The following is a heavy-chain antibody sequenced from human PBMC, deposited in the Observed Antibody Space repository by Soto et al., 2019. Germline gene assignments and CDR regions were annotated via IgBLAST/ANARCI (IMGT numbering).Heavy chain of an antibody. V-gene: IGHV1-18*01. Sequence: VQLVQSGSEVKKTGASVKVSCKASGYVFSSYGITWVRQAPGQGLEWMGWINAFNGDTNYAQKFQGRGTVTTDTSTDTAYMALRSLISDATAVYYCASPGGSSRHDFNLWGQGTMVTVSS. D-gene: IGHD6-13*01. J-gene: IGHJ3*01. CDR1: GYVFSSYG. CDR2: INAFNGDT. CDR3: ASPGGSSRHDFNL.